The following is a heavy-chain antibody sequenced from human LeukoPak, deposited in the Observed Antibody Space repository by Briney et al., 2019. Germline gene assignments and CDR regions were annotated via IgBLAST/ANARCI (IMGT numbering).Heavy chain of an antibody. CDR3: ARDVGKDTITTEIAY. CDR2: ISSDGKSK. CDR1: GFTFSSYS. V-gene: IGHV3-30*04. D-gene: IGHD4-11*01. J-gene: IGHJ4*02. Sequence: PGGSLRLSCAASGFTFSSYSMSWVCQAPGKGLEWVAVISSDGKSKNHADSVKGRFTISRDKSTLFLDMNDLRAEDTALYYCARDVGKDTITTEIAYWGQGTLVTVSS.